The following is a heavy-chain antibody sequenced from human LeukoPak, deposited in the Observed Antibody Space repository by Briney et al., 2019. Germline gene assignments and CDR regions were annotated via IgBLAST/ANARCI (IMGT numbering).Heavy chain of an antibody. Sequence: GGSLRLSCAASGFTFSDYYMSWIRQAPGKGLEWVSYISSSGNTIYYADSVKGRFTISRDNAKNSLYLQMNSLRAEDTAVYYCARDRGNIVVVTAPIDYWGQGTLVTVSS. CDR3: ARDRGNIVVVTAPIDY. V-gene: IGHV3-11*01. D-gene: IGHD2-21*02. J-gene: IGHJ4*02. CDR1: GFTFSDYY. CDR2: ISSSGNTI.